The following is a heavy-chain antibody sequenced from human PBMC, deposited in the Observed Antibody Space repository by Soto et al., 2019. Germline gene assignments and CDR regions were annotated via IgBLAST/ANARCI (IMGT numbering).Heavy chain of an antibody. CDR2: INGGNGNT. D-gene: IGHD1-1*01. CDR1: GYSLTTYA. V-gene: IGHV1-3*01. Sequence: ASVKVSCKASGYSLTTYAMHWVRQAPGQRLEWMAWINGGNGNTKYSQKFKDRVTITRDTSASIAYMELSSLRSEDTAVYYCARGKGMEEDYYYHGMDVCGQGTTVTVYS. CDR3: ARGKGMEEDYYYHGMDV. J-gene: IGHJ6*02.